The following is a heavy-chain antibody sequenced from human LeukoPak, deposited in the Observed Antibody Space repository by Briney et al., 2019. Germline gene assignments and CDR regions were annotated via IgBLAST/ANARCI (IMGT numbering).Heavy chain of an antibody. J-gene: IGHJ4*02. V-gene: IGHV3-30*18. D-gene: IGHD6-19*01. CDR1: GFTFSSYG. CDR3: AKQQWLGYFDY. CDR2: ISYDGSNK. Sequence: RSLRLSCAASGFTFSSYGMHWVRQAPGKGLGWVAVISYDGSNKYYADSVKGRFTISRDNSKNTLYLQMNSLRAEDTAVYYCAKQQWLGYFDYWGQGTLVTVSS.